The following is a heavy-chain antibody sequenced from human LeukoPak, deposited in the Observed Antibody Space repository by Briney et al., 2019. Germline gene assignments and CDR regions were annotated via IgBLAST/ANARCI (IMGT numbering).Heavy chain of an antibody. Sequence: GGSLRLSCAASGFTVSSNYMSWVRQAPGKGLEWVSVIYSGGSTYYADSVKGRFTISRDNSENTLYLQMNSLRAEDTAVYYCAKAGDMITFGGVITARFDYWGQGTLVTVSS. J-gene: IGHJ4*02. V-gene: IGHV3-53*05. D-gene: IGHD3-16*02. CDR3: AKAGDMITFGGVITARFDY. CDR2: IYSGGST. CDR1: GFTVSSNY.